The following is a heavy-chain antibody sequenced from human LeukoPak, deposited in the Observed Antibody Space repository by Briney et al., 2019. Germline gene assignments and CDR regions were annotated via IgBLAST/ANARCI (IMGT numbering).Heavy chain of an antibody. CDR2: ISGSGGST. Sequence: GGSLSLSCAASGFTFSTYAMSWVRQAPGKGLEWVSAISGSGGSTYYADSVKGRFTISRDNSKNTLYLQMNSLRAEDTAVYYCAKDISGWYPKCFDYWGQGTLVTVSS. CDR1: GFTFSTYA. D-gene: IGHD6-19*01. J-gene: IGHJ4*02. CDR3: AKDISGWYPKCFDY. V-gene: IGHV3-23*01.